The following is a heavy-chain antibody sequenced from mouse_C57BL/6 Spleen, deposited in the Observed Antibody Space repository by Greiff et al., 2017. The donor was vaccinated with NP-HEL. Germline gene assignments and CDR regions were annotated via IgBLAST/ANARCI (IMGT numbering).Heavy chain of an antibody. V-gene: IGHV5-9-1*02. D-gene: IGHD2-2*01. J-gene: IGHJ4*01. CDR1: GFTFSSYA. Sequence: DVMLVESGEGLVKPGGSLKLSCAASGFTFSSYAMSWVRQTPEKRLEWVAYISSGGDYIYYADTVKGRFTISRDNARNTLYLQMSSLKSEDTAMYYCTREHGYVYYYAMDYWGQGTSVTVSS. CDR3: TREHGYVYYYAMDY. CDR2: ISSGGDYI.